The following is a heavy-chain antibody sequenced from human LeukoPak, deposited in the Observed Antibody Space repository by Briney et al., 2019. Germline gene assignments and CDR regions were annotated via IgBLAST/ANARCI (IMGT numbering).Heavy chain of an antibody. J-gene: IGHJ6*03. CDR1: GFTFSSYW. CDR3: ARAYDSSGYYYYYYYYYMDV. Sequence: GGSLRLSCAASGFTFSSYWMSWVRQAPGKGLEWVANIKQDGSEKYYVDSVKGRFTISRDNAKNSLYLQMNSLRAEDTAVYYCARAYDSSGYYYYYYYYYMDVWGKGTTVTISS. CDR2: IKQDGSEK. V-gene: IGHV3-7*04. D-gene: IGHD3-22*01.